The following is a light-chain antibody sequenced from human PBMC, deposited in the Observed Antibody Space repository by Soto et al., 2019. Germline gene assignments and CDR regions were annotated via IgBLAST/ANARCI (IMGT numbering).Light chain of an antibody. CDR1: RSIISG. CDR3: QQYNSNPLT. J-gene: IGKJ4*01. V-gene: IGKV1-5*03. Sequence: DIQMTQSPSTLSASRGDRVTIPCRAIRSIISGLAWYQQKPGKDPKLLIYKAAPVKTGVPSRFSGSGSGTEFNLSVSRLQPDVFASYYRQQYNSNPLTFGGGTKVEIK. CDR2: KAA.